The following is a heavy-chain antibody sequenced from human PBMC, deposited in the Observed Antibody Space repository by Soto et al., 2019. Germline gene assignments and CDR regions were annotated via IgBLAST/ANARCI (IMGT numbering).Heavy chain of an antibody. CDR2: MYYGGRT. V-gene: IGHV4-59*08. J-gene: IGHJ5*02. CDR3: ARGTPSPLIVRSSRGPWFDP. CDR1: GGSISSYY. D-gene: IGHD2-15*01. Sequence: SATLSLTCTVSGGSISSYYRSWIRQPPGKGLEWIGYMYYGGRTKYNPSLKSRVTISVDTYKMQVSLKLSSVTAADTAVYFCARGTPSPLIVRSSRGPWFDPWGQGTLVTVS.